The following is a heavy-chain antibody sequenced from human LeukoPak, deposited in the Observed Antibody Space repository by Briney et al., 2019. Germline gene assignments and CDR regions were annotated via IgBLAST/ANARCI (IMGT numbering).Heavy chain of an antibody. Sequence: GGSLRLSCAASGFTFSNAWMSWVRQAPGKGLEWVGRIKSKTDGGTTDYAAPVKGRFTISRDDSKNTLYLQVNSLKTEDTAVYYCTTGYDFWRMNYYYYYMDVWGKGTTVTVSS. J-gene: IGHJ6*03. CDR1: GFTFSNAW. CDR3: TTGYDFWRMNYYYYYMDV. CDR2: IKSKTDGGTT. V-gene: IGHV3-15*01. D-gene: IGHD3-3*01.